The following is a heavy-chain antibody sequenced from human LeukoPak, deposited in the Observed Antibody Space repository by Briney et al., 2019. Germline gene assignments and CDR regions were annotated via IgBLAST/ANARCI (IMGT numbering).Heavy chain of an antibody. Sequence: GGSLRLSCAASGFTFSSYWMHWVRQAPGKGLVWVSRINSDGSSTSYADSVKGRFTISRDNAKNSLYLQMNGLRPEDTALYYCVKDPYGDYSNYFDPWGQGTLVTVSS. CDR3: VKDPYGDYSNYFDP. CDR1: GFTFSSYW. CDR2: INSDGSST. D-gene: IGHD4-17*01. V-gene: IGHV3-74*01. J-gene: IGHJ5*02.